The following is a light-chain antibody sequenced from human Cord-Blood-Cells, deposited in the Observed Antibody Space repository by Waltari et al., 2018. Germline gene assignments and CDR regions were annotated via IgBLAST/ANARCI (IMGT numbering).Light chain of an antibody. J-gene: IGLJ3*02. CDR1: TSDVGSVNL. V-gene: IGLV2-23*01. CDR3: CSYAGSSTLV. CDR2: EGS. Sequence: QSALTQPASVSGSPGPSLTISFTGTTSDVGSVNLVSWYQQHPGKAPKLMIYEGSKRPSGVSNRFSGSKSGNTASLTISGLQAEDEADYYCCSYAGSSTLVFGGGTKLTVL.